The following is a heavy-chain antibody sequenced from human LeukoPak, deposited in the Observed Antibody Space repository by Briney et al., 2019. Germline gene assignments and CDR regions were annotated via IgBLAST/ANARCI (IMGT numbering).Heavy chain of an antibody. CDR3: ARDIWSTLYYYYYGMDV. V-gene: IGHV1-69*13. CDR2: IIPIFGTA. Sequence: SVKVSCKASGGTFSSYAISWVRQAPGQGLEWMGGIIPIFGTANYAQKFQGRVTITADESTSTAYVELSSLRSEDTAVYYCARDIWSTLYYYYYGMDVWGQGTTVTVSS. CDR1: GGTFSSYA. D-gene: IGHD3-16*01. J-gene: IGHJ6*02.